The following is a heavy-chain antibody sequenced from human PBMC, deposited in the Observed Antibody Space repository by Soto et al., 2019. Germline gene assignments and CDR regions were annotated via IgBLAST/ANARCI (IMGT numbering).Heavy chain of an antibody. CDR3: ARVRYYYGSGEEIRSSKYYYYGMDV. V-gene: IGHV1-69*13. CDR2: IIPIFGTA. CDR1: GGTFSSYA. D-gene: IGHD3-10*01. J-gene: IGHJ6*02. Sequence: ASVKVSCKASGGTFSSYAISWVRQAPGQGLEWMGRIIPIFGTANYAQKFQGRVTITADESTSTAYMELSSLRSEDTAVYYCARVRYYYGSGEEIRSSKYYYYGMDVWGQGTTVTVSS.